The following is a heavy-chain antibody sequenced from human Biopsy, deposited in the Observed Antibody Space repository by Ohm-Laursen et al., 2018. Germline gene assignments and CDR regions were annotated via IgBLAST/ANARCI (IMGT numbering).Heavy chain of an antibody. Sequence: TLSLTCAVYGGSFSGYYWSWIRQPPGKGLEWIGEINHRGSTNYNPSLKSRVTISVGTSKNQFSLKLRSVTAADTAVYYCARAVDYYDPYYYYGLDVWGQGTTVTVSS. D-gene: IGHD3-16*01. V-gene: IGHV4-34*01. CDR1: GGSFSGYY. CDR3: ARAVDYYDPYYYYGLDV. J-gene: IGHJ6*02. CDR2: INHRGST.